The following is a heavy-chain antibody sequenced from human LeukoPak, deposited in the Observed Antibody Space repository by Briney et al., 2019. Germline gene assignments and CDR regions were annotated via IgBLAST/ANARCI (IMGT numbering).Heavy chain of an antibody. V-gene: IGHV4-4*09. CDR2: LYTSGST. CDR3: ARLRHYYDSSGYYCAHAFDI. J-gene: IGHJ3*02. D-gene: IGHD3-22*01. Sequence: SETLSLTCTVSGGSISSYYWSWLRQPPGKGLEWIGYLYTSGSTNNNPTLKSRVTISVDTSKNQFSLKLSSVTAADTAVYYCARLRHYYDSSGYYCAHAFDIWGQGTMVTVSS. CDR1: GGSISSYY.